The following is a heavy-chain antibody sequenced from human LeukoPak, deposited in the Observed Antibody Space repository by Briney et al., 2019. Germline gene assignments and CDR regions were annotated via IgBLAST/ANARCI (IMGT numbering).Heavy chain of an antibody. D-gene: IGHD5-18*01. CDR2: ISYDGSNK. CDR3: AREDTAMAFDY. CDR1: GFTFRNYG. V-gene: IGHV3-30*03. Sequence: GRSLRLSCAASGFTFRNYGMHWVRQAPGKGLEWVAVISYDGSNKYYADSVKGRFTISRDNSKNTLYLQMNSLRAEDTAVYYCAREDTAMAFDYWGQGTLVTVSS. J-gene: IGHJ4*02.